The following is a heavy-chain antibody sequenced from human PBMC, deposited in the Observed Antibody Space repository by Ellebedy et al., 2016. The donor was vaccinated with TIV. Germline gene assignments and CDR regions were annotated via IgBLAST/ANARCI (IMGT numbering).Heavy chain of an antibody. D-gene: IGHD6-19*01. CDR1: GFTFNTYA. CDR3: AKDPGGIAVAVVGN. V-gene: IGHV3-23*01. J-gene: IGHJ4*02. CDR2: ITGGGGKT. Sequence: GGSLRLXCAASGFTFNTYAMNWVRQAPGKGLEWVSAITGGGGKTYYADSVKGRFTISRDNSKNTLYLQMNSLRAEDTAVYYCAKDPGGIAVAVVGNWGQGTLVTVSS.